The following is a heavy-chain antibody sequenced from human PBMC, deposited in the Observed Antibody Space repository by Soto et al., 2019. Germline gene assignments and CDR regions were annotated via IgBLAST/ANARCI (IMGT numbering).Heavy chain of an antibody. V-gene: IGHV1-8*01. CDR3: AREMKFDFWRKGLDV. Sequence: QAQLVQSGAEVKKPGASVKVSCKASGYTFTSYDINWVRQAPGQGLEWLGWMDPNSGSTGYAQNFQGRVTMTRNISRNTAHMELSSLRSEDTAVYYCAREMKFDFWRKGLDVWGQGTTVTVSS. CDR2: MDPNSGST. J-gene: IGHJ6*02. CDR1: GYTFTSYD. D-gene: IGHD3-3*01.